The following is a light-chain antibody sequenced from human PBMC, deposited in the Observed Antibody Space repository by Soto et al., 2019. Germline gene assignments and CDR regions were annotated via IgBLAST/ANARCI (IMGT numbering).Light chain of an antibody. V-gene: IGKV1-5*03. Sequence: RRTQSPSTVSASGGDRINITCRASQNIQRWLASYQQKPGKAPKLMIYKASSLERGVPSRFSAGGSGVEFTLNLSSVQPEDFATHHRLRSHSHWTFGHGTKVDIK. J-gene: IGKJ1*01. CDR1: QNIQRW. CDR3: LRSHSHWT. CDR2: KAS.